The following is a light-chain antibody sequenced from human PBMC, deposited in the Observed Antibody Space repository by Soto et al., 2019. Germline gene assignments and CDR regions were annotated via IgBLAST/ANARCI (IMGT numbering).Light chain of an antibody. CDR1: SSNIGSNT. Sequence: QPVLTQPPSASGTPGQRVTISCSGSSSNIGSNTVNWYQPLPGTAPKLLIYRNTQRPSGVPDRFSGSKSGTSASLAISGLQSEDEADYYCAAWVDSLNVWVFGGGTKVTVL. CDR3: AAWVDSLNVWV. V-gene: IGLV1-44*01. CDR2: RNT. J-gene: IGLJ3*02.